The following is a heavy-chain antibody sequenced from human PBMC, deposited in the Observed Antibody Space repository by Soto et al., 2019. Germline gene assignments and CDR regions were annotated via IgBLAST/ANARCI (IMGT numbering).Heavy chain of an antibody. D-gene: IGHD6-19*01. CDR2: TNSDGSDT. Sequence: EVQLVESGGGLVRPGGSLRLSCEASGFTFSSYWMYWVRQAPGKGLVWVSRTNSDGSDTSYADSVKGRFTISRDNAKNTLYLQMNSLRAEDTAVYYCARDRGWSLFDYWGQGTLVTVSS. CDR1: GFTFSSYW. CDR3: ARDRGWSLFDY. V-gene: IGHV3-74*01. J-gene: IGHJ4*02.